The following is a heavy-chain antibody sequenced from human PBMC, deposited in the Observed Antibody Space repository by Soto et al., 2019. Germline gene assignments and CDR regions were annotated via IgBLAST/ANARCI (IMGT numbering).Heavy chain of an antibody. CDR3: ARLGVVGTLLPDY. Sequence: QVQLQESGPGLVKPSETLSLTCTVSGGSISSYYWSWIRQPPGKGLECIGDIYYSGSTTYNPSLKSRVTISVDTSKDQFSLKLSSVTAADTAVYYCARLGVVGTLLPDYWGQGTLVTVSS. V-gene: IGHV4-59*08. CDR1: GGSISSYY. D-gene: IGHD3-3*01. CDR2: IYYSGST. J-gene: IGHJ4*02.